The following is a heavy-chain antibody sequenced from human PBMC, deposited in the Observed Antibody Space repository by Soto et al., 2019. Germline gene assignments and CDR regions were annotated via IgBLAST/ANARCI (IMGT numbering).Heavy chain of an antibody. CDR1: GGSISSYY. J-gene: IGHJ4*02. D-gene: IGHD3-22*01. Sequence: QVQLQESGPGLVKPSETLSLTCTVSGGSISSYYWSWIRQPPGKGLEWIGYIYYSGSTNYNPSLKSRVTIPVDTSKNQFSLKLSSVTAADTAVYYCARSGRRYYYDSSGYDYWGQGTLVTVSS. CDR2: IYYSGST. CDR3: ARSGRRYYYDSSGYDY. V-gene: IGHV4-59*01.